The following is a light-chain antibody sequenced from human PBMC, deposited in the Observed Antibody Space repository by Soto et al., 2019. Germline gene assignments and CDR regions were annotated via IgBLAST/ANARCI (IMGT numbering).Light chain of an antibody. CDR2: GAG. CDR1: RRVSRA. Sequence: VCPWEGATVSVRATRRVSRALAWYQLTPGQSPRLIKYGAGSTATGIPERFSGRGSGIDFCVTISSLESEDFAVHFCQKYGSSPLTFGGGTKVDIK. V-gene: IGKV3-20*01. CDR3: QKYGSSPLT. J-gene: IGKJ4*01.